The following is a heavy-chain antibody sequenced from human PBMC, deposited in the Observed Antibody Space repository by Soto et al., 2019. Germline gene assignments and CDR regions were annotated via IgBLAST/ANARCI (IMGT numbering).Heavy chain of an antibody. V-gene: IGHV1-18*04. D-gene: IGHD2-2*01. CDR3: AREVGHMDV. Sequence: ASVKVSCKASGYTFTTYGINWVRQAPGQCLEWMGWVSPYNGDTTYAKKVQGRVTMTTDTSTRTAYLELRSLRSDDTAVYYCAREVGHMDVWGQGTTVTVSS. CDR1: GYTFTTYG. CDR2: VSPYNGDT. J-gene: IGHJ6*02.